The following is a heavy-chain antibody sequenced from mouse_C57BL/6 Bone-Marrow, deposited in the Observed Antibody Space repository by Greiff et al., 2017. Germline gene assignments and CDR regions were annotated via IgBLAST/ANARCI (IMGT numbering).Heavy chain of an antibody. CDR1: GFSFNTYA. J-gene: IGHJ1*03. CDR2: IRSKSNNYAT. CDR3: VRGAGLLRFDV. D-gene: IGHD1-1*01. V-gene: IGHV10-1*01. Sequence: EVKLVESGGGLVQPKGSLKLSCAASGFSFNTYAMNWVRQAPGKGLEWVARIRSKSNNYATYYADSVKDRFTISSDDSESMLYLQMNNLKTEDTAMYYCVRGAGLLRFDVWGTGTTVTVSS.